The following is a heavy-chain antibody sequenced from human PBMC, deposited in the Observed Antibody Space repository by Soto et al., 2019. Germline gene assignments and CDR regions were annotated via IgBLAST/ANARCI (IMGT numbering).Heavy chain of an antibody. CDR1: GYTLTSYG. CDR2: ISAYNGNT. V-gene: IGHV1-18*01. Sequence: ASVKVSCKASGYTLTSYGIIWVRQAPGQGLEWMGWISAYNGNTNYAQKLQGRVTMTTDTSTSTAYMELRSLRSDDTAVYYCARVYCSSTSCNNMFDYWGQGTLVTVSS. D-gene: IGHD2-2*01. CDR3: ARVYCSSTSCNNMFDY. J-gene: IGHJ4*02.